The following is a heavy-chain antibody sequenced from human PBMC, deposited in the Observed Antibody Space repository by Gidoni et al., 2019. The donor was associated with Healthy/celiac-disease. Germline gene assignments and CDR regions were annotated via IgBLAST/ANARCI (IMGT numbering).Heavy chain of an antibody. CDR3: APMDIVVVPAAIGAGRPGYYYMDV. CDR1: GYTFTGYE. CDR2: INPTSGGT. D-gene: IGHD2-2*03. Sequence: QVQLVQSGAEGKKPGASVKVSCKASGYTFTGYERHWVRQAPGQGLEWMGRINPTSGGTTYAPKFQGRVTMTRDTSISTAYMELSRLRSDDTAVYYCAPMDIVVVPAAIGAGRPGYYYMDVWGKGTTVTVSS. V-gene: IGHV1-2*06. J-gene: IGHJ6*03.